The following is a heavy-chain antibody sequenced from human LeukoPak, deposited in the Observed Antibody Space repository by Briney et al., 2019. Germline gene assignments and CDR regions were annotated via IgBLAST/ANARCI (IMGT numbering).Heavy chain of an antibody. J-gene: IGHJ4*02. CDR3: ARNRPLGDYFDY. V-gene: IGHV4-59*08. CDR2: IYYSGST. D-gene: IGHD1-14*01. CDR1: GGSISSYY. Sequence: SETLSLTCTVSGGSISSYYWSWIRQPPGKGLEWIGYIYYSGSTNYNPSLKSRVTISVDTSENQFSLKLSSVTAADTAVYYCARNRPLGDYFDYWGQGTLVTVSS.